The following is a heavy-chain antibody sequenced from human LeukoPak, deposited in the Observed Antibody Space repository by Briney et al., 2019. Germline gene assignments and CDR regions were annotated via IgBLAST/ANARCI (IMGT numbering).Heavy chain of an antibody. CDR2: IKSDGKT. CDR1: GFTFNTYA. D-gene: IGHD6-19*01. CDR3: AKCRVETYSSGWCNWLDP. Sequence: PGGSLRLSCAASGFTFNTYAMSWVRQAPEMGLEWVSAIKSDGKTHYADSVKGRFTISRDNSKNTLSLQMNSLRAEDTALYYCAKCRVETYSSGWCNWLDPWGQGTQVTVSS. J-gene: IGHJ5*02. V-gene: IGHV3-23*01.